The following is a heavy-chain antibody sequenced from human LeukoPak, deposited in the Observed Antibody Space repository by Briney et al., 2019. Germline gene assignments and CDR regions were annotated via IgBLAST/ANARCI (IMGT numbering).Heavy chain of an antibody. V-gene: IGHV3-53*01. Sequence: GGSLRLSCAASGFMFSNYAMSWVRQAPGKGLEWVSVIYSGGSTYYADSVKGRFTISRDNSKNTLYLQMNSLRAEDTAVYYCARALSGWYLDYWGQGTLVTVSS. J-gene: IGHJ4*02. CDR3: ARALSGWYLDY. CDR2: IYSGGST. D-gene: IGHD6-19*01. CDR1: GFMFSNYA.